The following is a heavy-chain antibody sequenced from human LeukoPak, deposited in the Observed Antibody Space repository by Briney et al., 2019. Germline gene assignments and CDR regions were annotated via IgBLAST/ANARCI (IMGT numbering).Heavy chain of an antibody. CDR3: AGGGYYDWGNIFNN. CDR1: GDSISSSSHY. D-gene: IGHD3-10*01. CDR2: IYYTGNT. J-gene: IGHJ4*02. V-gene: IGHV4-39*07. Sequence: PSETLSLTCTVSGDSISSSSHYWGWIRQPPGKGLEWIGGIYYTGNTFYNPSLQSRLTISIDTSRNQFSLKLSSVTAADTAVYYCAGGGYYDWGNIFNNWGQGTLVTVSS.